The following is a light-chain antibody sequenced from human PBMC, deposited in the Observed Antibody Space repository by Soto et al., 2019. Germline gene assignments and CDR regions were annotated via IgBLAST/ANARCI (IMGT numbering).Light chain of an antibody. J-gene: IGLJ1*01. CDR2: EVN. V-gene: IGLV2-23*02. CDR3: CAYAGSQNYV. CDR1: SSDVGTYIL. Sequence: QSVLTQPASVSGSPGQSITISCTGTSSDVGTYILVSWYQQHPGNAPQLMIYEVNKRPSGVSDRFSGSKSGNTASLTISGLQAEDEADYYCCAYAGSQNYVFGNGPKVTAL.